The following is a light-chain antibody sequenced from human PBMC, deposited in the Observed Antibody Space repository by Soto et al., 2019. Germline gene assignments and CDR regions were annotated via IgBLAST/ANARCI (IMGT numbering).Light chain of an antibody. J-gene: IGKJ1*01. V-gene: IGKV2-30*02. Sequence: DVVMTQSPLSLPVTLGQPASISCRSNQSLVHSDGIAYFSWFQQRPGQSPRRLIYKVSIRDSGVPDRFSGSGSGTDFTLKISRVEAEDVGIYYCMQGTHWPPAFGQGTKVDIK. CDR1: QSLVHSDGIAY. CDR3: MQGTHWPPA. CDR2: KVS.